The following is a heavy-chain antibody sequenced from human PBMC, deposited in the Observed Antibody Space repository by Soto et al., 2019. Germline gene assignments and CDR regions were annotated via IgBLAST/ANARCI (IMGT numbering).Heavy chain of an antibody. CDR3: ARLPLWEPWAFDY. V-gene: IGHV4-59*08. J-gene: IGHJ4*02. CDR1: GGSISSYY. Sequence: PSETLSLTCTVSGGSISSYYWSWIRQPPGKGLEWIGYIYYSASTNYSPSLKSRVTISVDTSKNQFSLKLSSVTAADTAVYYCARLPLWEPWAFDYWGQGTLVTVSS. CDR2: IYYSAST. D-gene: IGHD1-26*01.